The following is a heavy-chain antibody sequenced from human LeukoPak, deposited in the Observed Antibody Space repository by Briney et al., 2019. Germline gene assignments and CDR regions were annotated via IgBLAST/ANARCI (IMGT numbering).Heavy chain of an antibody. CDR2: IYYSGST. Sequence: SETLSLTCTVSGGSISSSSYYWGWIRQPPRKGLEWIGSIYYSGSTYYNPSLKSRVTISVDTSKNQFSLKLSSVTAADTAVYYCAREDSLETTVDYWGQGTLVTVSS. CDR3: AREDSLETTVDY. CDR1: GGSISSSSYY. V-gene: IGHV4-39*02. D-gene: IGHD4-17*01. J-gene: IGHJ4*02.